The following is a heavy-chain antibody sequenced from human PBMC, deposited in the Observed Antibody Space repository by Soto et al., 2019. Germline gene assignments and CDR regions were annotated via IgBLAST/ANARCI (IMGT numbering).Heavy chain of an antibody. CDR3: ARTSVVVPAAIQRSRNYFYYGMDV. V-gene: IGHV1-69*13. CDR1: GGTFSSYA. Sequence: SVGVSCKXSGGTFSSYAISWVRQAPGQGLEWMGGTIPIFGTANYAQKFQGRVTITADESTSTAYMELSSLRSEDTAVYYCARTSVVVPAAIQRSRNYFYYGMDVWGQGTTVTVSS. CDR2: TIPIFGTA. J-gene: IGHJ6*02. D-gene: IGHD2-2*02.